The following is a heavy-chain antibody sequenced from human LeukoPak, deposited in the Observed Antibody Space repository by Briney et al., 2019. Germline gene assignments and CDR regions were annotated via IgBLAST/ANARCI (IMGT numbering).Heavy chain of an antibody. CDR2: ISGSDGST. V-gene: IGHV3-23*01. CDR1: GFTFSSYA. J-gene: IGHJ4*02. D-gene: IGHD3-22*01. Sequence: GGSLRLSCAASGFTFSSYAMTWVRQAPDKGLEWVSAISGSDGSTYYADSVKGRFTISRDDSQNTLYLQMNSLSAEDTAVYYCAKDIHSGYSLWGQGTLVTVSS. CDR3: AKDIHSGYSL.